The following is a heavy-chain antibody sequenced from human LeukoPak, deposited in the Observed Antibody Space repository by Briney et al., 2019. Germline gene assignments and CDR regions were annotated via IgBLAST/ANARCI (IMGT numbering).Heavy chain of an antibody. CDR1: GFTFSSYV. CDR2: ISYDGSNE. D-gene: IGHD2-8*02. CDR3: ATYRQVLLPFES. Sequence: HAGGSLRLSCAASGFTFSSYVMHWVRQAPGKGLEWVAIISYDGSNEYYADSVKGRFTISRDNSKNTLYLQMNSLRAEDTAIYYCATYRQVLLPFESWGQGTLVTVSS. V-gene: IGHV3-30*04. J-gene: IGHJ4*02.